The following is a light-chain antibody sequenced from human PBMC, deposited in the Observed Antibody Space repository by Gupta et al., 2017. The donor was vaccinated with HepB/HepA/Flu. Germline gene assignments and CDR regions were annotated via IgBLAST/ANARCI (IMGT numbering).Light chain of an antibody. CDR2: AAS. V-gene: IGKV1-39*01. CDR3: QQCDRTLT. Sequence: DIQMTQSPSSLSASVGDRVTITCRASQSISSYLNWYQQKPGKAPKLLIYAASTWQSGVPSRLSGSGSGTDFTLTSSRMQTTDFATYYWQQCDRTLTFGGGTKVEIK. J-gene: IGKJ4*01. CDR1: QSISSY.